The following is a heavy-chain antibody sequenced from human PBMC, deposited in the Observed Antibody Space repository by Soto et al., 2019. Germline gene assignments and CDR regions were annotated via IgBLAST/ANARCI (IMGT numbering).Heavy chain of an antibody. V-gene: IGHV4-4*07. D-gene: IGHD2-15*01. CDR1: GASIRSYF. Sequence: QVQLQESGPGLVKASETLSLTCTVSGASIRSYFWNWIRQPAGKGLEWIGRISASGNTNSSPYLKSRVTMSLDTSKKHLSLKLSSVTAADTAVYYCVRETLLNNWFDSWGQGTLVTVSS. CDR3: VRETLLNNWFDS. J-gene: IGHJ5*01. CDR2: ISASGNT.